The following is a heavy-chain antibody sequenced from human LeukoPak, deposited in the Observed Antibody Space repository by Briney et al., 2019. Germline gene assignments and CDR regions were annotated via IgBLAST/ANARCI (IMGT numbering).Heavy chain of an antibody. CDR2: IVGSGAST. Sequence: GGSLRLSCAASGFTLSSFAMSWVRQAPGKGLEWVPAIVGSGASTYYADSVKGRFTISRDNSKNTLHLQMNSLRAEDTAIYHCAKVRVVGDYNWFFDLWGRGTLVTASS. J-gene: IGHJ2*01. D-gene: IGHD4-17*01. V-gene: IGHV3-23*01. CDR3: AKVRVVGDYNWFFDL. CDR1: GFTLSSFA.